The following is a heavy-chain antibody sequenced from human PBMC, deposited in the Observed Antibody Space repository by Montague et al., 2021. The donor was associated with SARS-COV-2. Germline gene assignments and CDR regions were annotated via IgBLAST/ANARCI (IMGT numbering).Heavy chain of an antibody. V-gene: IGHV4-61*01. CDR3: ARYSPLGFESPDTFDI. CDR1: DGSVISTYPH. CDR2: LFHIDTA. Sequence: SETLSLTCTVSDGSVISTYPHWHWVRQSPGRGLEWIGGYLFHIDTADYNASLRSRVTISVDTSKNQISLKLTSVAAADTAVYYCARYSPLGFESPDTFDIWGRGTMVTVSS. D-gene: IGHD3-9*01. J-gene: IGHJ3*02.